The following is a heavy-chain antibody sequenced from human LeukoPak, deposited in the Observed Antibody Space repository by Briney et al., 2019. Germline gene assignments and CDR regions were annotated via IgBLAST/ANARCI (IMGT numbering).Heavy chain of an antibody. CDR3: AKWGELGFDY. V-gene: IGHV3-23*01. CDR1: GFTFSSSA. Sequence: GGSLRLSCAASGFTFSSSAMSWVRQAPGKGLEWVSAISGSGGSTYYADSVKSRFTISRDNSKNTLYLQMNSLRAEDTAVYYCAKWGELGFDYWGQGTLVTVSS. J-gene: IGHJ4*02. CDR2: ISGSGGST. D-gene: IGHD1-26*01.